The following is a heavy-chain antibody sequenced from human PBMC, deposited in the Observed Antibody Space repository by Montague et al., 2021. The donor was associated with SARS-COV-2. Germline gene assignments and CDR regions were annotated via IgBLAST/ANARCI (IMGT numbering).Heavy chain of an antibody. CDR1: GASITYFY. J-gene: IGHJ4*02. Sequence: SETLSLTCTVSGASITYFYWSWIRQPAGKGLEWIGRVSSSGSTNXNPSLRSRVSMSVDTSKSQFSLKLSSVTASDTAVYYCARDVVTHLGTFDYWGRGTLVTISS. CDR3: ARDVVTHLGTFDY. D-gene: IGHD4-23*01. CDR2: VSSSGST. V-gene: IGHV4-4*07.